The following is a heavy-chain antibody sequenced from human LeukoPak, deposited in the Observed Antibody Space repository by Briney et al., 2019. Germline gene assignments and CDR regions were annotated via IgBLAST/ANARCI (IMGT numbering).Heavy chain of an antibody. CDR3: ARDGVMVRGVYSLHEFDY. J-gene: IGHJ4*02. CDR1: GFTFSSYS. Sequence: PGGSLRLSCAASGFTFSSYSMTWVRQAPGKGLEWVSSISSSSSYIYYADSVKGRFTISRDNAKNSLYLQMNSLRAEDTAVYYCARDGVMVRGVYSLHEFDYWGQGTLVTVSS. D-gene: IGHD3-10*01. V-gene: IGHV3-21*01. CDR2: ISSSSSYI.